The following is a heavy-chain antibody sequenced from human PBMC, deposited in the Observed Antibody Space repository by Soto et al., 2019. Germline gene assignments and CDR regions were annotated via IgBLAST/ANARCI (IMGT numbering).Heavy chain of an antibody. CDR1: GGTFSSYA. CDR2: IIPIFGTA. J-gene: IGHJ6*02. D-gene: IGHD1-26*01. V-gene: IGHV1-69*12. Sequence: QVQLVQSGAEVKKPGSSVKVSCKASGGTFSSYAISWVRQAPGQGLEWMGGIIPIFGTADYAQKFQGRVTSTADESTSTAYMELSSLRSEDTAVYYCARHPVSGSYAYYYGMDVWGQGTTVTVSS. CDR3: ARHPVSGSYAYYYGMDV.